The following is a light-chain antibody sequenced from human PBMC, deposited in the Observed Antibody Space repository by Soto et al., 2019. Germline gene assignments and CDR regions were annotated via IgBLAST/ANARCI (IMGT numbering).Light chain of an antibody. CDR2: GAS. J-gene: IGKJ1*01. CDR1: QSVGRN. V-gene: IGKV3-15*01. CDR3: QQYNNWPPWT. Sequence: EIVMTQSPASLSVSPGERAALSCRASQSVGRNLAWYQQKPGQAPRLLIYGASTRAPGIPARFSGSGSGTAFTLTISSLQPEDFAVYYCQQYNNWPPWTFGQGTKV.